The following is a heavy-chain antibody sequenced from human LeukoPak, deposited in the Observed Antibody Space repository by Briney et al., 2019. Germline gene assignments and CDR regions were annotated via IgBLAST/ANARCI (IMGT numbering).Heavy chain of an antibody. CDR2: ISSSSSYI. V-gene: IGHV3-21*01. J-gene: IGHJ4*02. CDR1: GFTFSSYS. Sequence: PGGSLRLSCAASGFTFSSYSMNWVRQAPGKGLEWVSSISSSSSYIYCADSVKGRFTISRDNAKNSLYLQMNSLRAEDTAVYYCARGLYSSGWYSHYWGQGTLVTASS. D-gene: IGHD6-19*01. CDR3: ARGLYSSGWYSHY.